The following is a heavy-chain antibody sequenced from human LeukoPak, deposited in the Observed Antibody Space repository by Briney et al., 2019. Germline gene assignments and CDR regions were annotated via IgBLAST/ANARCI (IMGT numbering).Heavy chain of an antibody. CDR1: GFTFSSYA. V-gene: IGHV3-23*01. J-gene: IGHJ4*02. CDR2: ISGSGGST. CDR3: AKVHDSITMVRGVIPYFDY. Sequence: PGGSLRLSCAASGFTFSSYAMSWVRQAPGKGLEWVSAISGSGGSTYCADSVKGRFTISRDNSKNTLYLQMNSLRAEDTAVYYCAKVHDSITMVRGVIPYFDYWGQGTLVTVSS. D-gene: IGHD3-10*01.